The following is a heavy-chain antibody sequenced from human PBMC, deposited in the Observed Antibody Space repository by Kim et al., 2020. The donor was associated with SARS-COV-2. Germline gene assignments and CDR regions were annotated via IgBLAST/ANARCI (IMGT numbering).Heavy chain of an antibody. CDR1: EFTFSRYS. CDR2: ISRNSDYI. CDR3: ARDLSLGRPGGFDY. V-gene: IGHV3-21*01. J-gene: IGHJ4*02. Sequence: GGSLRLSCAASEFTFSRYSMNWVRQAPGKGLEWVSTISRNSDYIYYADSVEGRFTIYRDNAKNSLYLQMNSLRADDTAMYYCARDLSLGRPGGFDYWGQG. D-gene: IGHD3-10*01.